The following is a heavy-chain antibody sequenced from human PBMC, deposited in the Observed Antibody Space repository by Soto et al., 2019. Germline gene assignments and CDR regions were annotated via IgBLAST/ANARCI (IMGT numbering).Heavy chain of an antibody. CDR2: IKQDGSEK. J-gene: IGHJ6*02. V-gene: IGHV3-7*01. D-gene: IGHD3-10*01. CDR3: ARDNYYGSGSYYTNYYYYGMDV. CDR1: GFTFSSYW. Sequence: EVQLVESGGGLVQPGGSLRPSCAPSGFTFSSYWMSWVRQAPGKGLEGVANIKQDGSEKYYVDSVKGRFTISRDNAKNSLYMQMNSLRAEDTAVYYCARDNYYGSGSYYTNYYYYGMDVWGQGTTVTVSS.